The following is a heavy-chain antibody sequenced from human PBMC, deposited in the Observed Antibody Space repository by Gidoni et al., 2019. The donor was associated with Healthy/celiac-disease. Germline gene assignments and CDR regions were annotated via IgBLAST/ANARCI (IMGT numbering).Heavy chain of an antibody. V-gene: IGHV3-11*05. J-gene: IGHJ6*02. CDR3: ARDVGTVAGIVPYYYGMDV. Sequence: QVQLVEYGGGLVKPGGSLRLSCAASGFTFSDYYISWIRQAPGKGLEWFSYISSSRSYTNYADSVKGRCTISRDNAKNSLYLQMNSLRAEDTAVYYCARDVGTVAGIVPYYYGMDVWGQGTTVTVSS. CDR2: ISSSRSYT. CDR1: GFTFSDYY. D-gene: IGHD6-19*01.